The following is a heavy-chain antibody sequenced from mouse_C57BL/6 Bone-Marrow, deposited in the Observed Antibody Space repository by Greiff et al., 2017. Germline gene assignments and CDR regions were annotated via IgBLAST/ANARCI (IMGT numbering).Heavy chain of an antibody. CDR2: IDPSDSYT. CDR3: ARLGDYDDFDY. J-gene: IGHJ2*01. D-gene: IGHD2-4*01. CDR1: GYTFTSYW. V-gene: IGHV1-50*01. Sequence: QVQLQQPGAELVKPGASVKLSCKASGYTFTSYWMQWVKQRPGQGLEWIGEIDPSDSYTNYNQKFKGKATLTVDTSSSTAYMQLSSLTSEDSAVYYCARLGDYDDFDYWGKGTTLTVSS.